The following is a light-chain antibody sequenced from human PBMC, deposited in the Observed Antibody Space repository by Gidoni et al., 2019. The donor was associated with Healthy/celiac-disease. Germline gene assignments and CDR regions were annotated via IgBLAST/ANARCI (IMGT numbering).Light chain of an antibody. V-gene: IGKV1-33*01. CDR2: DAS. J-gene: IGKJ5*01. CDR1: QDISNY. Sequence: DIQMTQSTSSLSASVGDRVTITCQASQDISNYLNWYQQKPGKAPKLLIYDASNLETGVPSRFRGRGSWTDFTFTISSLQPEDIATYYCQQYDNPSLTFGQGTRLEIK. CDR3: QQYDNPSLT.